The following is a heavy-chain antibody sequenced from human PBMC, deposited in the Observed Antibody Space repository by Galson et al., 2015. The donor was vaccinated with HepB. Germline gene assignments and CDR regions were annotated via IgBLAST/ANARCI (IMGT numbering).Heavy chain of an antibody. CDR3: ARTGDPIFLYYFDY. CDR2: ISGSGGST. CDR1: GFTFSSYA. D-gene: IGHD7-27*01. Sequence: SGAEVKKPGESLRLSCAASGFTFSSYAMSWVRQAPGKGLEWVSGISGSGGSTYHADSVKGRFTISRDNSKNTLYLQMNSLRAEDTAVYYCARTGDPIFLYYFDYWGQGTPVTVSS. J-gene: IGHJ4*02. V-gene: IGHV3-23*01.